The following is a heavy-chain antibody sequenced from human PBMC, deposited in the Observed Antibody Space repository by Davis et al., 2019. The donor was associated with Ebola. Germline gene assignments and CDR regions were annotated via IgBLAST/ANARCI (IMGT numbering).Heavy chain of an antibody. D-gene: IGHD6-19*01. CDR2: INSDGSST. V-gene: IGHV3-74*01. CDR1: GFTFSSYW. CDR3: ARVDSSGWPYYFDY. J-gene: IGHJ4*02. Sequence: GESLKISCAASGFTFSSYWMHWVRQAPGKGLVWVSRINSDGSSTSYADSVKGRFTISRDNAKNTLYLQMNSLRAEDTAVYYCARVDSSGWPYYFDYWGQGTLVTVSS.